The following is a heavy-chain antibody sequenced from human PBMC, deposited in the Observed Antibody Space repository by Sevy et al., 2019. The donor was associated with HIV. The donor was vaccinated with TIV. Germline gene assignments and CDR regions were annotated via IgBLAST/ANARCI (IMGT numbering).Heavy chain of an antibody. D-gene: IGHD6-19*01. J-gene: IGHJ6*02. Sequence: GGSLRLSCAASGFTFSSYSMNWVRQAPGKGLEWVSSISSSSSYIYYADSVKGRFTISRDNAKNSLYLQMNSLRAEDRAVYYCASRDFHSRGCGGGAHNSVSLCPENGSNYYYYYGMDVWGQGTTVTVSS. CDR2: ISSSSSYI. V-gene: IGHV3-21*01. CDR1: GFTFSSYS. CDR3: ASRDFHSRGCGGGAHNSVSLCPENGSNYYYYYGMDV.